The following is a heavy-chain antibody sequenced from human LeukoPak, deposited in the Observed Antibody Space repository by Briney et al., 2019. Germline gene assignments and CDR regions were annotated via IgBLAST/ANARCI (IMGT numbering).Heavy chain of an antibody. CDR2: ISGSGGST. Sequence: PAGGSLRLSCAASGFTFSSYAMSWVRQAPGKGLEWVSAISGSGGSTYYADSVKGRFTISRDNSKNTLYLQMNSLRAEDTAVYYCATDAQFEPATPGNYFDYWGQGTLVTVSS. V-gene: IGHV3-23*01. CDR1: GFTFSSYA. D-gene: IGHD2-15*01. CDR3: ATDAQFEPATPGNYFDY. J-gene: IGHJ4*02.